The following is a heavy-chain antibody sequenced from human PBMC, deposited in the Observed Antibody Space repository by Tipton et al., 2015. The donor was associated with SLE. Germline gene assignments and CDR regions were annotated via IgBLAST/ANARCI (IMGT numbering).Heavy chain of an antibody. V-gene: IGHV4-34*10. J-gene: IGHJ6*03. CDR3: ASNSGTYYYYYYMDV. CDR2: IHHSGST. D-gene: IGHD1-26*01. CDR1: GGSFSRYY. Sequence: GLVKPSETLSLTCAVYGGSFSRYYWSWIRQPPGKGLEWIGHIHHSGSTNYNPSLKSRVTMSVDTSKNQFSLKLSSVTAADTAIYYCASNSGTYYYYYYMDVWGKGTTVTVSS.